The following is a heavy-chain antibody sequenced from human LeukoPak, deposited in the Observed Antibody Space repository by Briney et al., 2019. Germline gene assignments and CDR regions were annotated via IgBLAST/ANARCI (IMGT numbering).Heavy chain of an antibody. Sequence: GGSLRLSCAASGFTFGNYAMSWVRQAPGKGLEWVSVIGGGGDSTYYADSVKGRFTISRDNSMNTLYLQMNSLRAEDTAVYYCAKPGPLWQYYFDYWGQGTLVTVSS. V-gene: IGHV3-23*01. CDR2: IGGGGDST. CDR3: AKPGPLWQYYFDY. D-gene: IGHD2-21*01. J-gene: IGHJ4*02. CDR1: GFTFGNYA.